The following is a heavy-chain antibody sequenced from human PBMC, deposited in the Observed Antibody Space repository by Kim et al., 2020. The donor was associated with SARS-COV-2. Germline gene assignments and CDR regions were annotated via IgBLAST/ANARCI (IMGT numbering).Heavy chain of an antibody. J-gene: IGHJ4*02. V-gene: IGHV3-15*01. Sequence: GGTIDYAAPVKGRFTISRDDSKNMLYLQMNSLKVEDTAVYYCGVGVPDFVYRGQGTLVTVSS. CDR2: GGTI. CDR3: GVGVPDFVY. D-gene: IGHD1-26*01.